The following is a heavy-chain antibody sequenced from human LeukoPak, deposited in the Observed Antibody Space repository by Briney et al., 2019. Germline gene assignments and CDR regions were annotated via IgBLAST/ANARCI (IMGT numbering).Heavy chain of an antibody. V-gene: IGHV1-2*06. CDR2: MNANSGVT. Sequence: ASVKVSCKASGYTFTDSFIHWVRQAPGQGPEWMGRMNANSGVTMYAQTLQDRVTMTRDTSISTAYMELSRLTSDDTAVYYCARDLSSTSNWEFDYWGQGTLVTDSS. CDR3: ARDLSSTSNWEFDY. D-gene: IGHD7-27*01. J-gene: IGHJ4*02. CDR1: GYTFTDSF.